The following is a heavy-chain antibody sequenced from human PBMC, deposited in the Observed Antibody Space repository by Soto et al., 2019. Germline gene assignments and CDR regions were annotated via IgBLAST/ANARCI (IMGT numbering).Heavy chain of an antibody. D-gene: IGHD7-27*01. J-gene: IGHJ3*02. Sequence: QVQLVESGGGVVQPGRSLRLSCAASGFTFSSYGMHWVRQAPGKGLEWVAVISYDGSNKYDADSVKGRLTISRDNSKNTLYLQRNSLRADDTAVYYCAKDLGHGGRGAFDIWGQGTMVTVSS. CDR3: AKDLGHGGRGAFDI. CDR1: GFTFSSYG. V-gene: IGHV3-30*18. CDR2: ISYDGSNK.